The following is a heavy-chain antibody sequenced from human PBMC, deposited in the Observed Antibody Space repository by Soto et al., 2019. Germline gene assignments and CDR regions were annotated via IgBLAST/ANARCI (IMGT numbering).Heavy chain of an antibody. D-gene: IGHD3-3*01. CDR2: IRSKVNSHAT. Sequence: LRLSCAASGFTFSGSAMQWVRQASGKGLEWVGRIRSKVNSHATEYAVSVKGRFTISRDDSRNTAYLQMHSLKTEDTAVYYCAREIYDFWSDHPKGLEYWGQGTVVTVSS. CDR3: AREIYDFWSDHPKGLEY. J-gene: IGHJ4*02. CDR1: GFTFSGSA. V-gene: IGHV3-73*01.